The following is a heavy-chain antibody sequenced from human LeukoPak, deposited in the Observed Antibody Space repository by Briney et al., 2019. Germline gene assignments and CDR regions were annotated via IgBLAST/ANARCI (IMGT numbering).Heavy chain of an antibody. D-gene: IGHD2-2*01. V-gene: IGHV4-34*01. CDR2: VNHSGST. J-gene: IGHJ5*02. Sequence: PSETLSLTCAVDGGSFSGYFWSWIRQVPGKGLEWIGEVNHSGSTNYNPSLKSRVTISVDTSKNQFSLKLSSVTAADTAVYYCARGSSSTIPYNWFDPWGQGTLVTVSS. CDR1: GGSFSGYF. CDR3: ARGSSSTIPYNWFDP.